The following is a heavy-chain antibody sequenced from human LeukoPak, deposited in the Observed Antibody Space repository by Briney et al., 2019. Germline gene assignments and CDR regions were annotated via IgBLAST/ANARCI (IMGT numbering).Heavy chain of an antibody. Sequence: ASVKVSCKASGYTFTSYDINWVRQATGQGLEWMGWMNPNSGNTGYAQKFQGRVTMTRNTSISTAYMELSSLRSEDTAVYYCATNYYDSSGSDTGGFDYWGQGTLVTVSS. V-gene: IGHV1-8*01. CDR2: MNPNSGNT. CDR1: GYTFTSYD. J-gene: IGHJ4*02. D-gene: IGHD3-22*01. CDR3: ATNYYDSSGSDTGGFDY.